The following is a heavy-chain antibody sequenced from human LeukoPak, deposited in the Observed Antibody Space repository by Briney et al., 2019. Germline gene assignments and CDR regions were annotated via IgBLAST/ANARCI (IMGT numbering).Heavy chain of an antibody. J-gene: IGHJ6*03. D-gene: IGHD3-10*01. V-gene: IGHV3-74*01. CDR1: GFTFSSYW. Sequence: GGSLRLSCAASGFTFSSYWMHCVRQAPGKGLVWVSRINSDGSSTSYADSVKGRFTISRDNAKNTLYLQMNSLRAEDTAVYYCARDSMVRGVFYYYYYMDVWGKGTTVTISS. CDR3: ARDSMVRGVFYYYYYMDV. CDR2: INSDGSST.